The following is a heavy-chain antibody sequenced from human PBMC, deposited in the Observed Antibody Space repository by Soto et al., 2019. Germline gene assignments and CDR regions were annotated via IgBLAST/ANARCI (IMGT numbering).Heavy chain of an antibody. J-gene: IGHJ4*02. CDR2: INAGNGNT. Sequence: QVQLVQSGAEVKKPGASVKVSCKASGYTFTSYAMHWVRQAPGQRLEWMGWINAGNGNTKYSQKFQGRVTITRDTSASTAYMELSSLRSEDTAVYYCARGAVTMVRGVIGLDYWGQGTLVTVSS. D-gene: IGHD3-10*01. V-gene: IGHV1-3*01. CDR3: ARGAVTMVRGVIGLDY. CDR1: GYTFTSYA.